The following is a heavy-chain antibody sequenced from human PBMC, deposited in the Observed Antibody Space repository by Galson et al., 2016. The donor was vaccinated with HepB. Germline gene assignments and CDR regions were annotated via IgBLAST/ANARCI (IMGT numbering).Heavy chain of an antibody. Sequence: SETLSLTCTVSGGSMSSYYWSWIRQTPGKGLEWIGFIYARGRTNYNPSPKSRVTISEDTSKNQFSLNLRSVIVADTAVYFCARHRSGDYDPWSWGQGILVTVSS. V-gene: IGHV4-59*08. CDR1: GGSMSSYY. J-gene: IGHJ5*02. D-gene: IGHD4-17*01. CDR2: IYARGRT. CDR3: ARHRSGDYDPWS.